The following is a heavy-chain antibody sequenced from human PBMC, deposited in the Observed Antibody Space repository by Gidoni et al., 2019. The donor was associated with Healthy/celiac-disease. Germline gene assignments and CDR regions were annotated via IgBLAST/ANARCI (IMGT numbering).Heavy chain of an antibody. CDR1: GFTFTSSA. D-gene: IGHD3-22*01. J-gene: IGHJ4*02. Sequence: QMQLVQSGPEVKKPGTSVKVSCKASGFTFTSSAVQWVRQARGQRLEWIGWIVVGSGNTNYAQKFQERVTITRDMSTSTAYMELSSLRSEDTAVYYCAAAAVYYDSSGYSYWGQGTLVTVSS. CDR2: IVVGSGNT. CDR3: AAAAVYYDSSGYSY. V-gene: IGHV1-58*01.